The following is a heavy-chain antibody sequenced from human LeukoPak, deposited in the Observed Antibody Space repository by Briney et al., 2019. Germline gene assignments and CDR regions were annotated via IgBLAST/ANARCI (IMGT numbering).Heavy chain of an antibody. CDR3: ARDHYFKIDY. CDR1: GFTFRSFW. D-gene: IGHD3-10*01. V-gene: IGHV3-74*01. Sequence: GGSLRLSCAASGFTFRSFWMHWVRQDPGKGLVWVSHMNGDGTSISYADSVKGRFTISRDNAKNTLYLQMNNLRAEDTAVYYCARDHYFKIDYWGQGTLVTVSS. CDR2: MNGDGTSI. J-gene: IGHJ4*02.